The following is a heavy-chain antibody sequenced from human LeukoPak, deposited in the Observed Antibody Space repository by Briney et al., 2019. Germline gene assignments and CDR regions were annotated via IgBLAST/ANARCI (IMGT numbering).Heavy chain of an antibody. CDR2: IDPDGITT. Sequence: GGSLRLSCAASGFSFSSYYVNWVRQAPGEGLVWVSRIDPDGITTNYADSVKGRFTTSRDNARNTLYLQMNSLTAEDAALYYCTRVQAGRSGLMDVWGRGTTVTVSS. CDR3: TRVQAGRSGLMDV. J-gene: IGHJ6*02. V-gene: IGHV3-74*01. CDR1: GFSFSSYY. D-gene: IGHD2-8*02.